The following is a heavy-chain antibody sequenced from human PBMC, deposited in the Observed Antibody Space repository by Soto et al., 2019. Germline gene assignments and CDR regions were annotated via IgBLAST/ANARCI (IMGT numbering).Heavy chain of an antibody. J-gene: IGHJ5*02. CDR2: IYSGGST. CDR3: AREKSYGVFDQ. Sequence: EVQLLESGGGLVQPGGSLRLSCAASGFTFSSYAMSWVRQAPGKGLEWVSAIYSGGSTKYADSVRGRFTISRDKSKNTLFLQMNSLRAEDTAVYYCAREKSYGVFDQWGQGTLVTVSS. D-gene: IGHD3-16*01. V-gene: IGHV3-23*01. CDR1: GFTFSSYA.